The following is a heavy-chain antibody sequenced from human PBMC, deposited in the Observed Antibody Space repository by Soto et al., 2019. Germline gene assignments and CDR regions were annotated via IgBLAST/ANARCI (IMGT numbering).Heavy chain of an antibody. J-gene: IGHJ6*04. Sequence: QVQLVQSGAEVKKPGSSVKVSCKASGGTFGSYAISWVRQAPRQGLEWMGGIIPIPGTANYAQKFQGRVMIAADESTSTAYMELSSQRSEDTAVYYCSRSQGSSTSLEIYYYYYYGMDVWGEGTTVTVSS. CDR3: SRSQGSSTSLEIYYYYYYGMDV. CDR2: IIPIPGTA. V-gene: IGHV1-69*01. D-gene: IGHD2-2*01. CDR1: GGTFGSYA.